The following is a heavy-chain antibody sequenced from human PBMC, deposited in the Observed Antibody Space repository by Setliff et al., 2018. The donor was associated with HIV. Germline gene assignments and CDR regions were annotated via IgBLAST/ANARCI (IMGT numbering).Heavy chain of an antibody. CDR2: ISSSSGTT. V-gene: IGHV3-48*04. D-gene: IGHD3-22*01. CDR3: ARTDSSGYYYGGVY. Sequence: GGSLRLSCETSGFSLSDHSMHWVRQAPGKGLEWVSYISSSSGTTYYADSVKGRFTISRDNAKNSLYLQMNSLRAEDTALYYCARTDSSGYYYGGVYWGQGTLVTVSS. J-gene: IGHJ4*02. CDR1: GFSLSDHS.